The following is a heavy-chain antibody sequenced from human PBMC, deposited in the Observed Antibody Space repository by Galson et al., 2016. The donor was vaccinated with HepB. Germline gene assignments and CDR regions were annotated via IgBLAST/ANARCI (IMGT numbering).Heavy chain of an antibody. D-gene: IGHD4-11*01. CDR3: AKGYSTYLHEAFDI. Sequence: SVKVSCKASGYTFTQFSMHWVRQAPGQRPEWMGWVNTVSGKTEYSQKFQGRVTITRDTSASTVYMALRSLTSEDTSVYHCAKGYSTYLHEAFDIWGQGTMVTVSS. V-gene: IGHV1-3*04. CDR1: GYTFTQFS. J-gene: IGHJ3*02. CDR2: VNTVSGKT.